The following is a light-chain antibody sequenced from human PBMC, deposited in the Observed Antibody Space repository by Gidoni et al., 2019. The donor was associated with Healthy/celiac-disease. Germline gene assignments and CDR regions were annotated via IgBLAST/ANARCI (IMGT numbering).Light chain of an antibody. CDR2: DAS. Sequence: EIVLTQSPATLSLSPGERATLSCRASQSVRSYLAWYQQKPGQSPRLLTYDASTRATGIPARFSGSGSGTDFTLTISSLEPEDFAVYYCQQRSNWPPEVTFGGGTKVEIK. V-gene: IGKV3-11*01. J-gene: IGKJ4*01. CDR3: QQRSNWPPEVT. CDR1: QSVRSY.